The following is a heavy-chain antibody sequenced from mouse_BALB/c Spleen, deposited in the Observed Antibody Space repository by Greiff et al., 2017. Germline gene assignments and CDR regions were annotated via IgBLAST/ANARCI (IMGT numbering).Heavy chain of an antibody. CDR3: ARWDGYYPY. J-gene: IGHJ2*01. Sequence: VKLVESGAELARPGASVKLSCKASGYTFTSYWMQWVKQRPGQGLEWIGAIYPGDGDTRYTQKFKGKATLTADKSSSTAYMQLSSLASEDSAVYYCARWDGYYPYWGQGTTLTVSS. D-gene: IGHD2-3*01. CDR1: GYTFTSYW. CDR2: IYPGDGDT. V-gene: IGHV1-87*01.